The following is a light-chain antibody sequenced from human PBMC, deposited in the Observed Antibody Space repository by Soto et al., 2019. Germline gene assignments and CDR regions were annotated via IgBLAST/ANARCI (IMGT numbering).Light chain of an antibody. Sequence: DIQMTQSPSSLSASVGDRFTITCRASQSISSYLNWYQQKPGKAPTLLIYAASNLQSGVPSRFRGSRSGTEFTLTVSSLQPEDFATYYCQQSYSTRWTFGQGTKVDIK. V-gene: IGKV1-39*01. CDR2: AAS. CDR1: QSISSY. J-gene: IGKJ1*01. CDR3: QQSYSTRWT.